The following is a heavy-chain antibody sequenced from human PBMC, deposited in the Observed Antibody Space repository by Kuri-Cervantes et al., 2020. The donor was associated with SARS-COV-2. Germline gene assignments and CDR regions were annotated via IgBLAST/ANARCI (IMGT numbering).Heavy chain of an antibody. J-gene: IGHJ5*02. Sequence: SQTLSLTCAVSGVPVTGGTYSWAWIRQPAGKGLEWIGHLDTSGSTTYNPSLKSRVTISVDTSKNQFSLKLSSVTAADTAVYYCARHGRRSSSWYSSWFDPWGQGTLVTVSS. D-gene: IGHD6-13*01. V-gene: IGHV4-61*09. CDR3: ARHGRRSSSWYSSWFDP. CDR1: GVPVTGGTYS. CDR2: LDTSGST.